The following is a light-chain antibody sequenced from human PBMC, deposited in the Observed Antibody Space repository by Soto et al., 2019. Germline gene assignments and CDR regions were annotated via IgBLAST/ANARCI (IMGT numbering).Light chain of an antibody. CDR2: GAS. Sequence: EMVLTQSQGTLSLSPSERESLXVKARESVSNNYLAWYQQKPGQAPRLLIYGASNRATGIPDRFSGSGSGTDFTLTISRLEPEDFAVYYCQQYGSSPPSSTFGQGTRLEIK. CDR1: ESVSNNY. V-gene: IGKV3-20*01. CDR3: QQYGSSPPSST. J-gene: IGKJ5*01.